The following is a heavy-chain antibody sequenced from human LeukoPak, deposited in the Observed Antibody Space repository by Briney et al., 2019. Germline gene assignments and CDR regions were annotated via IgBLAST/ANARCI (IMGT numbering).Heavy chain of an antibody. Sequence: SETLSLTCTVSGGSISSSSYYWGWIRQPPGKGLEWIGSIYYSGSTYYNPSLKSRVTISVDTSKNQFSLKLSSVTAADTAVYYCARQRVGGSTGPFGYWGQGTLVTVSS. CDR1: GGSISSSSYY. V-gene: IGHV4-39*01. D-gene: IGHD1-26*01. CDR3: ARQRVGGSTGPFGY. CDR2: IYYSGST. J-gene: IGHJ4*02.